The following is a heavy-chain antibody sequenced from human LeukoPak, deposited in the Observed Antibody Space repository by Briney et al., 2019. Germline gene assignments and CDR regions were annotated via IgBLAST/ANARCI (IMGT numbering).Heavy chain of an antibody. CDR3: AREATTYYDFWSGQDY. CDR1: GGTFSSYA. V-gene: IGHV1-69*04. CDR2: IIPILGIA. D-gene: IGHD3-3*01. J-gene: IGHJ4*02. Sequence: ASAKVSCKASGGTFSSYAISWVRQAPGQGLEWMGRIIPILGIANYAQKFQGRVTITADKSTSTAYMELSSLRSEDTAVYYCAREATTYYDFWSGQDYWGQGTLVTVSS.